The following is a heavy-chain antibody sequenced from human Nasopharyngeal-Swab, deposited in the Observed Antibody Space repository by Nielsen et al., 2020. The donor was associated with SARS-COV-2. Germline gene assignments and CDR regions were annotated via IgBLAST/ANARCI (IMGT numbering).Heavy chain of an antibody. CDR3: ARGRAQLWSRVNGMDV. D-gene: IGHD5-18*01. J-gene: IGHJ6*02. Sequence: GESLKISCAASGFTFSSYEMNWVRQAPGKGLEWVSYISSSGSTIYYADSVKGRFTISRDNAKNSLYLQMNSLRAEDTAVYYCARGRAQLWSRVNGMDVWGQGTTVTVS. CDR2: ISSSGSTI. CDR1: GFTFSSYE. V-gene: IGHV3-48*03.